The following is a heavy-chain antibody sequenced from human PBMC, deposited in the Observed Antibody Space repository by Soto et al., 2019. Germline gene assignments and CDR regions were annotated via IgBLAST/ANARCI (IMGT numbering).Heavy chain of an antibody. J-gene: IGHJ5*02. Sequence: GASVKVSCKASGYTFTSYAMHWVRQAPGQRLEWMGWINAGNGNTKYSQKFQGRVTITRDTSASTAYMELSSLRSEDTAVYYCARAGDYYGGNQNWFDPWGQGTLVTVSS. CDR2: INAGNGNT. D-gene: IGHD4-17*01. V-gene: IGHV1-3*01. CDR3: ARAGDYYGGNQNWFDP. CDR1: GYTFTSYA.